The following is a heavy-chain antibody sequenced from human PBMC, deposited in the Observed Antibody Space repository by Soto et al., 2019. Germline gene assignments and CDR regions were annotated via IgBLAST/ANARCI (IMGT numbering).Heavy chain of an antibody. CDR3: ARGGNAGSGQYYLDDY. Sequence: EVQLVESGGDLVQPGGSLRLSCEASGFTFSSNWMHWVRQAPGKGLVWVSRMNPDGSSRGYADSVKGRFTISRDNAKNTPFLQLNRRRAEDTAVYYCARGGNAGSGQYYLDDYWGQETLVTVSS. J-gene: IGHJ4*02. CDR2: MNPDGSSR. CDR1: GFTFSSNW. D-gene: IGHD3-10*01. V-gene: IGHV3-74*01.